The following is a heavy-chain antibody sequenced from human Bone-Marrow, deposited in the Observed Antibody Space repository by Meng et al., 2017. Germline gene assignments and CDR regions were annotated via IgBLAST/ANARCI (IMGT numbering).Heavy chain of an antibody. Sequence: EVQLMESGGGLVKPGGSLRLSFAASGFTFSSYSMNWVRQAPGKGLEWVSSISSSSSYIYYADSVKGRFTISRDNAKNSLYLQMNSLRAEDTAVYYCARDRSSGWPIDYWGQGTLVTVSS. CDR2: ISSSSSYI. J-gene: IGHJ4*02. CDR1: GFTFSSYS. D-gene: IGHD6-19*01. V-gene: IGHV3-21*01. CDR3: ARDRSSGWPIDY.